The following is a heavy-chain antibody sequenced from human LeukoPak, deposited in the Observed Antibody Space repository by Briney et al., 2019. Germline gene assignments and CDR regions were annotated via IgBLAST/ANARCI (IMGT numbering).Heavy chain of an antibody. CDR2: MSSDGTNK. Sequence: GGSLRLSCAASGFTVSNNHMSWVRQAPGKGLEWVAVMSSDGTNKYYTDSVRGPFTISRDNSKNTLYLQMNSLRAEDTAAYYCARASSSSYWRGVDYWGQGTLVTVSS. CDR1: GFTVSNNH. D-gene: IGHD6-13*01. V-gene: IGHV3-33*08. J-gene: IGHJ4*02. CDR3: ARASSSSYWRGVDY.